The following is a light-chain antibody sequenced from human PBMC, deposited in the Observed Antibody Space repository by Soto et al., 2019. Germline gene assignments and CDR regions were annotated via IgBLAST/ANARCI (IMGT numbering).Light chain of an antibody. CDR2: GAS. J-gene: IGKJ1*01. V-gene: IGKV3D-15*01. CDR1: QSVSTN. Sequence: EVVMTQSPATLSVSPGERATLSCRASQSVSTNLAWYQQKVGQAPRLLIYGASNRATGIPDRFSGSGSGTDFTLTISRLEPEDFAVYYCQQYANSHGTFGQGTKVDIK. CDR3: QQYANSHGT.